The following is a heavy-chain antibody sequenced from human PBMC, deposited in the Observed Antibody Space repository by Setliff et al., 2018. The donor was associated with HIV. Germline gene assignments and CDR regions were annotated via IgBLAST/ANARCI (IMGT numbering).Heavy chain of an antibody. CDR1: GFSLSYYR. J-gene: IGHJ5*02. CDR2: ISSSSNTI. V-gene: IGHV3-48*04. D-gene: IGHD5-18*01. CDR3: AKSPNRYSPLDWFDP. Sequence: PGESLKISCAASGFSLSYYRMNWVRQAPGKGLECVSYISSSSNTIYYADSVKGRFTISRDNAKNSLYLQMNSLRSEDTALYYCAKSPNRYSPLDWFDPWGQGTLVTVSS.